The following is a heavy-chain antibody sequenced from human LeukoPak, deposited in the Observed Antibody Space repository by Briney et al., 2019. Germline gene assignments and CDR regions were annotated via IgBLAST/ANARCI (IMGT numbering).Heavy chain of an antibody. V-gene: IGHV4-4*09. D-gene: IGHD6-13*01. CDR2: IYTSGST. CDR3: ARCVHIAAAGTTSYYYYMDV. CDR1: GGSISSYY. Sequence: SETLSLTCTVSGGSISSYYWSWIRQPPGKGLEWIGYIYTSGSTNYNPSLKSRVTISLDTSKNQFSLKLSSVTAAYTAVYYCARCVHIAAAGTTSYYYYMDVWGKGTTVTVSS. J-gene: IGHJ6*03.